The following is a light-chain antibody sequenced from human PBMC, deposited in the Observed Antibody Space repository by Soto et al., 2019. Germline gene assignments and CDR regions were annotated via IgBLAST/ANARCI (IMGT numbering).Light chain of an antibody. J-gene: IGLJ1*01. Sequence: HSVLTQPPSASGTPGQRVTISCSGSSSNIGSNYVYWYQQLPGTAPKLLIYRNNQRPSGVPDRFSGSKSGTSASLAISGLRSEDEADYYCAAWDDSLSVYVFGTGNKVTVL. CDR3: AAWDDSLSVYV. V-gene: IGLV1-47*01. CDR1: SSNIGSNY. CDR2: RNN.